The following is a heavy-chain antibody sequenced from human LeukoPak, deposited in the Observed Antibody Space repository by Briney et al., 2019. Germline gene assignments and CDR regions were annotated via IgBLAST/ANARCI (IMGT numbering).Heavy chain of an antibody. D-gene: IGHD1-14*01. CDR3: AKEVRTYSNFDT. CDR1: GFTFSSFG. J-gene: IGHJ4*02. Sequence: PGRSLRLSCAASGFTFSSFGMHWVRQAPGKGLEWVAVISYDGSNKFYTDSVKGRFTVSRDNSRDMVFLQMSSLRAEDTAVYFCAKEVRTYSNFDTWGQGTLVTVSS. CDR2: ISYDGSNK. V-gene: IGHV3-30*18.